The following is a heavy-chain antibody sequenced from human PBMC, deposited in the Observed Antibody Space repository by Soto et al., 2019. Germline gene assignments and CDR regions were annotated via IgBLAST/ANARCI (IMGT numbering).Heavy chain of an antibody. Sequence: QVQLVESGGGVVQPGRSLRLSCAASGFTFSSYGMHWVRQAPGKGLEWVAVIWYDGSNKYYADSVKGRFTISRDNSKNTRYLQMNSLRAEDTAVYYCARRNRHQAVAGTGYYGMDVWGQGTTVTVSS. J-gene: IGHJ6*02. CDR1: GFTFSSYG. CDR2: IWYDGSNK. V-gene: IGHV3-33*01. D-gene: IGHD6-19*01. CDR3: ARRNRHQAVAGTGYYGMDV.